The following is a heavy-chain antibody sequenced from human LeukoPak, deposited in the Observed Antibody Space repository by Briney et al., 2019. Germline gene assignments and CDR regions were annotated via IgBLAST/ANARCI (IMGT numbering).Heavy chain of an antibody. CDR2: ISYDGSNK. V-gene: IGHV3-30-3*01. CDR3: AKDSRLGSSWYPPPDFDY. J-gene: IGHJ4*02. Sequence: PGGSLRLSCAASGFTFSSYAMHWVRQAPGKGLEWVAVISYDGSNKYYADSVKGRFTISRDNSKKTLYLQMNSLRAEDTAVYYCAKDSRLGSSWYPPPDFDYWGQGTLVTVSS. D-gene: IGHD6-13*01. CDR1: GFTFSSYA.